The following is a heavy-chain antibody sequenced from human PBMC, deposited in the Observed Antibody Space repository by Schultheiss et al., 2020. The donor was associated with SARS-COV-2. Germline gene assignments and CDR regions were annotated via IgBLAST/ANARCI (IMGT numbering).Heavy chain of an antibody. V-gene: IGHV4-59*01. CDR3: ARGSLDYGGNS. D-gene: IGHD4-23*01. CDR1: GGSISSYY. J-gene: IGHJ4*02. CDR2: IYYSGST. Sequence: SETLSLTCTVSGGSISSYYWSWIRQPPGKGLEWIGSIYYSGSTYYNPSLKSRVTISVDTSKNQFSLKLSSVTAADTAVYYCARGSLDYGGNSWGQGTLVTVSS.